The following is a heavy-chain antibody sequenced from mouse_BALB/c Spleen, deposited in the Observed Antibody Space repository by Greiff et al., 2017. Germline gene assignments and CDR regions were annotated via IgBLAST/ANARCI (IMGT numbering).Heavy chain of an antibody. Sequence: EVQRVESGPGLVKPSQSLSLTCTVTGYSITSDYAWNWIRQFPGNKLEWMGYISYSGSTSYNPSLKSRISITRDTSKNQFFLQLNSVTTEDTATYYCASYDGYFYFDYWGQGTTLTVSS. CDR1: GYSITSDYA. J-gene: IGHJ2*01. D-gene: IGHD2-3*01. CDR2: ISYSGST. V-gene: IGHV3-2*02. CDR3: ASYDGYFYFDY.